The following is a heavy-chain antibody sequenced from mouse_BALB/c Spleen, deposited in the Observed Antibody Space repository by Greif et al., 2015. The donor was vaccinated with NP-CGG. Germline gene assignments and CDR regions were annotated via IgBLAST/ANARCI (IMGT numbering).Heavy chain of an antibody. V-gene: IGHV5-4*02. Sequence: EVKLVESGGGLVKPGGSLKLSCAASGFTFSDYYMYWVRQTPEQRLEWVATISDGGSYTYYPDSVKGRFTISRDNAKNNLYLQMSSLKSEDTAMYYCASGSSFDYWGQGTTRTVSA. CDR3: ASGSSFDY. D-gene: IGHD1-1*01. J-gene: IGHJ2*01. CDR1: GFTFSDYY. CDR2: ISDGGSYT.